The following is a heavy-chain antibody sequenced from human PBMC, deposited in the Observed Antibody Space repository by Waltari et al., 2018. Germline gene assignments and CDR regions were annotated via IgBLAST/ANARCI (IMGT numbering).Heavy chain of an antibody. CDR3: ARDPEGYPLPRDAFDI. J-gene: IGHJ3*02. Sequence: EVQLVESGGGLVKPGGSLRLSCAASGFTFSSYSMNWVRQAPGKGLEWVSSISSSSSYIYYADSVKGRFTISRDNAKNSLYLQMNSLRAEDTAVYYCARDPEGYPLPRDAFDIWGQGTMVTVSS. D-gene: IGHD1-1*01. V-gene: IGHV3-21*01. CDR2: ISSSSSYI. CDR1: GFTFSSYS.